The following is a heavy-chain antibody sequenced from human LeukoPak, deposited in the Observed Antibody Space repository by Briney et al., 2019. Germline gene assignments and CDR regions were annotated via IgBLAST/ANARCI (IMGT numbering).Heavy chain of an antibody. Sequence: GGSLRLSCAASGFTFSSYAVSWVRQAPGKGLEWVSAISGSGGSTYYADSVKGRFTISRDNSKNTLYLQMNSLRAEDTAVYYCAKGQTWSGDAFDIWGQGTMVTVSS. D-gene: IGHD3-3*01. CDR1: GFTFSSYA. CDR3: AKGQTWSGDAFDI. CDR2: ISGSGGST. V-gene: IGHV3-23*01. J-gene: IGHJ3*02.